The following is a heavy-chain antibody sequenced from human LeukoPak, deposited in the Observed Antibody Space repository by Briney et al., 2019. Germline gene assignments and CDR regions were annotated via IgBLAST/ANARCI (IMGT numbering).Heavy chain of an antibody. J-gene: IGHJ2*01. CDR3: ARYESSAYGIDV. D-gene: IGHD3-22*01. CDR1: GGSISSSSSY. CDR2: IYYSGST. V-gene: IGHV4-39*01. Sequence: SETLSLTCTVSGGSISSSSSYWGWIRQPPGMGLEWIGSIYYSGSTYYNPSLKSRVTISVDTSKNQFSLEVSSVAAADTAVYYCARYESSAYGIDVWGRGTLVTVSS.